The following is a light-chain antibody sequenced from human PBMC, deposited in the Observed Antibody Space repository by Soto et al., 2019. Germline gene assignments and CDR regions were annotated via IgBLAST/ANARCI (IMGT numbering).Light chain of an antibody. CDR2: DVS. CDR1: SSDVGAYNY. J-gene: IGLJ2*01. Sequence: QSALTQPASVSGSPGQSITISCTGTSSDVGAYNYVSWYQQHPGKAPKLMIYDVSNRPSGVSNRFFGSKSGNAASLTISGLQAEDEADYYCSSYTSSGTLVFGGGTKVTVL. V-gene: IGLV2-14*03. CDR3: SSYTSSGTLV.